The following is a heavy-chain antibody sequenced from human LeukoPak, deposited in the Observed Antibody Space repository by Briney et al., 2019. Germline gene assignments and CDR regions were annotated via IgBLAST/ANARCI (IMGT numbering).Heavy chain of an antibody. CDR3: ATISGGTAGIVDF. D-gene: IGHD6-13*01. CDR2: IHYSGST. V-gene: IGHV4-59*01. Sequence: SETLSLTCSVSGGSISTYYWSWIRQPPGKGLEWIGYIHYSGSTKYNPPLKSRVSISVDTSKNQFSLRLSSVTAADTAVYYCATISGGTAGIVDFWGQGTLVTVSS. J-gene: IGHJ4*02. CDR1: GGSISTYY.